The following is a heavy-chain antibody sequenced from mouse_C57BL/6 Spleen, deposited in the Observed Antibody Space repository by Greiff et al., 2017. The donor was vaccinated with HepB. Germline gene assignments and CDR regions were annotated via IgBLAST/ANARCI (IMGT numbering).Heavy chain of an antibody. V-gene: IGHV5-17*01. CDR3: ARRNYSNYEYYFDY. CDR1: GFTFSDYG. J-gene: IGHJ2*01. CDR2: ISSGSSTI. D-gene: IGHD2-5*01. Sequence: VQLKQSGGGLVKPGGSLKLSCAASGFTFSDYGMHWVRQAPEKGLEWVAYISSGSSTIYYADTVKGRFTISRDNAKNTLFLQMTSLRSEDTAMYYCARRNYSNYEYYFDYWGQGTTLTVSS.